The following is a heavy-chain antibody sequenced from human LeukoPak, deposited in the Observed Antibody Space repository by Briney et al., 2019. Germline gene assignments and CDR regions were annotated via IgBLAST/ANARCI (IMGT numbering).Heavy chain of an antibody. CDR3: ERGDCSSTSCYYFDY. J-gene: IGHJ4*02. CDR1: GFTFSAHY. CDR2: ISSSGTTI. Sequence: GGSLRLSCAASGFTFSAHYMSWIRQAPGKGLEWVSYISSSGTTIYYADSVKGRFTISRDIAKNSLYLQMNRLRTEDTAVYYCERGDCSSTSCYYFDYWGQGTLVTVSS. V-gene: IGHV3-11*04. D-gene: IGHD2-2*01.